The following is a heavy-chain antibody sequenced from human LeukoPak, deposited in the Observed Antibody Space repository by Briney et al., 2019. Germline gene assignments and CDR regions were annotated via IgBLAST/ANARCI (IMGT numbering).Heavy chain of an antibody. Sequence: ASVKVSCKVSGYTLTELSMHWVRQAPGKGLEWMGGFDPEDGETIYAQKFQGRVTMTEDTSTDTAYVELSSLRSEDTAVYYCTILGGPWELDPNYYYYYGMDVWGQGTTVTVSS. CDR1: GYTLTELS. CDR3: TILGGPWELDPNYYYYYGMDV. D-gene: IGHD1-26*01. J-gene: IGHJ6*02. CDR2: FDPEDGET. V-gene: IGHV1-24*01.